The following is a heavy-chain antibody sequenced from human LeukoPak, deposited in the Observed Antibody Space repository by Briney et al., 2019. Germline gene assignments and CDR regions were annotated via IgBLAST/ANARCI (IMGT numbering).Heavy chain of an antibody. J-gene: IGHJ4*02. CDR2: INPSGGTT. CDR1: GYTFTSYY. CDR3: ARFAVHRRIAVTGQFGLDY. Sequence: GASVKVSCRASGYTFTSYYMHWVRQAPGQGLEWMGIINPSGGTTNYAQKFQGRVTMTRDTSTSTVYMELSSLRSEDTAMYYCARFAVHRRIAVTGQFGLDYWGRGTLVTVSS. D-gene: IGHD6-19*01. V-gene: IGHV1-46*01.